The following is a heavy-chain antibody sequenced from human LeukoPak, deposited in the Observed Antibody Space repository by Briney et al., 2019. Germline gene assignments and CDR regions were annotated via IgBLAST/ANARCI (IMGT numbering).Heavy chain of an antibody. CDR3: ARSGFGDFIHFDY. CDR1: GSSFTSYW. D-gene: IGHD3-10*01. CDR2: IYPGDSDT. Sequence: LGESLQISCQGSGSSFTSYWIAWVRQLPGKGLEWMGIIYPGDSDTRYSPSFQGQVTISADKSISTAYLQWSSLKASDTAIYYCARSGFGDFIHFDYWGQGSLVTVSS. V-gene: IGHV5-51*01. J-gene: IGHJ4*02.